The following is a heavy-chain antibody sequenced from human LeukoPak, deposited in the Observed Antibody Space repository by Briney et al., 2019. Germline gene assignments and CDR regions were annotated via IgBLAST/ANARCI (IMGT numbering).Heavy chain of an antibody. Sequence: SETLSLTCTVSGGSISSYYWSWIRQPPGKGLEWIGYIYYSGSTNYNPSLKSRVTISVDTSKNQFSLKLSSVTAADTAVYYCASYCSSTSCQNWFDPWGQGTLVTVSS. CDR3: ASYCSSTSCQNWFDP. CDR1: GGSISSYY. V-gene: IGHV4-59*01. CDR2: IYYSGST. D-gene: IGHD2-2*01. J-gene: IGHJ5*02.